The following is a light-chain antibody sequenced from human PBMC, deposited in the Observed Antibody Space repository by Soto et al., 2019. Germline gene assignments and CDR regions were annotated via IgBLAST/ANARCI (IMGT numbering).Light chain of an antibody. V-gene: IGKV1-9*01. CDR3: QQLNSFPIP. CDR1: QGISSF. Sequence: IQLTQSPSSLSASVGDRVTITCRASQGISSFLAWYQQKPGKAPKLLIYGASTLQSGVASRFSGSGCGTDFTLTIGSLQPEDFATYYCQQLNSFPIPFGPGTKVDIK. J-gene: IGKJ3*01. CDR2: GAS.